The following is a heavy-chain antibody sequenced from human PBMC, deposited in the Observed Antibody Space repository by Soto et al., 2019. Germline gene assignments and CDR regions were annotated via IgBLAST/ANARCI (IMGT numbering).Heavy chain of an antibody. CDR3: ARRLGTAGSFDN. J-gene: IGHJ4*02. CDR1: GGSISSGNYY. CDR2: IYYSAST. V-gene: IGHV4-31*03. D-gene: IGHD7-27*01. Sequence: SETLSLTCTVSGGSISSGNYYWSWVRQLPGKGLEWIGYIYYSASTYYNPSLKSRLTISVDTSKNQFSLNLSSVTAADTAVYYCARRLGTAGSFDNWGQGTLVTVSS.